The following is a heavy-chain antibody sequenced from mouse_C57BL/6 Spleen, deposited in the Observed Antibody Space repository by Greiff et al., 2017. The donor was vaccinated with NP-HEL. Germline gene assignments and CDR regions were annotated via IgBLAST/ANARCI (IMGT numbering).Heavy chain of an antibody. CDR1: GFTFSSYA. D-gene: IGHD1-1*01. V-gene: IGHV5-9-1*02. J-gene: IGHJ4*01. CDR3: TRDRWYYGSSQYYYAMDY. Sequence: EVKLVESGEGLVKPGGSLKLSCAASGFTFSSYAMSWVRQTPEKRLEWVAYISSGGDYIYYADTVTGRFTISRDNARNTLYLQMSSLKSEDTAMYYCTRDRWYYGSSQYYYAMDYWGQGTSVTVSS. CDR2: ISSGGDYI.